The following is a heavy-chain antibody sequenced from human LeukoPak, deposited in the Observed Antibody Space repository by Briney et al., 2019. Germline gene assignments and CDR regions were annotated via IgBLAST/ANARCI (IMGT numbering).Heavy chain of an antibody. J-gene: IGHJ4*02. CDR3: ARDPGAPFDY. D-gene: IGHD1-26*01. CDR2: INHSGST. CDR1: GGSSSGYY. Sequence: SETLSLTCAVYGGSSSGYYWSWIRQPPGKGLEWIGEINHSGSTNYNPSLKSRVTISVDTSKNQFSLKLSSVTAADTAVYYCARDPGAPFDYWGQGTLVTVSS. V-gene: IGHV4-34*01.